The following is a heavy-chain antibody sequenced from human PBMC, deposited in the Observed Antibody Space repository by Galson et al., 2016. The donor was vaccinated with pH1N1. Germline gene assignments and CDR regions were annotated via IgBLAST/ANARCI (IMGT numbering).Heavy chain of an antibody. V-gene: IGHV3-23*01. CDR2: ISGSGSGT. Sequence: SLRLSCAASGFTFGAFAMTWVRQAPGKGLEWVSIISGSGSGTDYADSVKGRFTVSRDNSKNTLFLQMNSLRAVDTALYYSAKGAAVTTRPRIDYWGQGLLVTVSS. J-gene: IGHJ4*02. CDR1: GFTFGAFA. D-gene: IGHD4-17*01. CDR3: AKGAAVTTRPRIDY.